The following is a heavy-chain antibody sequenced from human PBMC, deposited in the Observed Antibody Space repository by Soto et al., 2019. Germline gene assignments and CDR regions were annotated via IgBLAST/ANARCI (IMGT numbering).Heavy chain of an antibody. CDR3: ARGLGLYYFDY. D-gene: IGHD1-26*01. CDR1: GYTFTSYA. V-gene: IGHV1-3*01. CDR2: INAGNGNT. J-gene: IGHJ4*02. Sequence: ASVKVSCKSSGYTFTSYAMHCVRQAPGQRLEWMGWINAGNGNTKYSQKFQGRVTITRDTSASTAYMELSSLRSEDTAVYYCARGLGLYYFDYWGQGTLVTVSS.